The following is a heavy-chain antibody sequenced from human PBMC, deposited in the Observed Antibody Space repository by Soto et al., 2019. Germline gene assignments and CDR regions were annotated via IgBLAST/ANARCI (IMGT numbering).Heavy chain of an antibody. CDR2: IYYSGST. J-gene: IGHJ5*02. CDR1: GGSISSYD. D-gene: IGHD6-13*01. Sequence: PSETLSLSWTVLGGSISSYDWSWIRQRPGKGLEWIGYIYYSGSTNYNPSLKSRVTISVDTSKNQFSLTLSSVTAADTAVYYCARYGSSWYNWFDPWGQGTLVTVSS. CDR3: ARYGSSWYNWFDP. V-gene: IGHV4-59*01.